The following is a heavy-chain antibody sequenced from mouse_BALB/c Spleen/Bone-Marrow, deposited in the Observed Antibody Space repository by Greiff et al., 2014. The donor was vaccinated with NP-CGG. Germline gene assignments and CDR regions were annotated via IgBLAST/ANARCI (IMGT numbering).Heavy chain of an antibody. CDR2: IEPSDSYT. CDR1: GYTFTNYW. V-gene: IGHV1-69*02. J-gene: IGHJ2*02. Sequence: QVQLQQSGAEVVKPGASVKVSCKASGYTFTNYWMQWVKQRPGQGLEWIGEIEPSDSYTNYNQDFKGKATLTVDKSSSTAYMQLSSLTSEDSAVYYCARGRTTVVSDYWGQGTSFTVSS. CDR3: ARGRTTVVSDY. D-gene: IGHD1-1*01.